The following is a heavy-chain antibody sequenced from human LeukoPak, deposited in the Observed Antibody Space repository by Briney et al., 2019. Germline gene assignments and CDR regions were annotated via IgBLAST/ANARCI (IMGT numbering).Heavy chain of an antibody. J-gene: IGHJ4*02. Sequence: PGGSLRLSCAASGFTFSSYSMNWVRQAPGKGLEWVSAISGSGGSTYYADSVKGRFTISRDNSKNTLYLQMNSLRAEDTAVYYCAKPNTYYDFWSGYYLGSGEFDYWGQGTLVTVSS. D-gene: IGHD3-3*01. CDR1: GFTFSSYS. CDR2: ISGSGGST. CDR3: AKPNTYYDFWSGYYLGSGEFDY. V-gene: IGHV3-23*01.